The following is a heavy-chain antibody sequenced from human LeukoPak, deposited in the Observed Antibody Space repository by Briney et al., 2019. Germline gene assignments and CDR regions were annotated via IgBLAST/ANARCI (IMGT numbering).Heavy chain of an antibody. CDR1: GFTFSSYG. CDR2: ISYDGSNK. Sequence: GRSLRLSCAASGFTFSSYGMHWVRQAPGKGLEWVAVISYDGSNKYYADSVKGRFTISRDNSKNTLYLQMNSLRAEDTAVYYCAKDHVRFPPYRLLSHWGQGTLVTVSS. CDR3: AKDHVRFPPYRLLSH. J-gene: IGHJ4*02. V-gene: IGHV3-30*18. D-gene: IGHD2-2*01.